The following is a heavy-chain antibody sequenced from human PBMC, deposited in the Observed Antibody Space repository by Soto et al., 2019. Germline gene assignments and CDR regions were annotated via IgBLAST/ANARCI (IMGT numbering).Heavy chain of an antibody. CDR2: IIPIFGTT. Sequence: QVQLVQSGAEVKKPGSAVKVSCKAPADSFSSYGISWVRQAPGQGLEWMGGIIPIFGTTNYAEKFQGRVTITADESTNTADMDLSSLRSEDTALYYCARVFPDGGVEPGVVRGYLDTWGRGTLVTVSS. D-gene: IGHD3-3*01. CDR1: ADSFSSYG. CDR3: ARVFPDGGVEPGVVRGYLDT. V-gene: IGHV1-69*01. J-gene: IGHJ4*02.